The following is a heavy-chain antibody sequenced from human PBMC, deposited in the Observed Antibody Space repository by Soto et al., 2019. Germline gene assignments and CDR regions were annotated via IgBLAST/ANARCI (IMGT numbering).Heavy chain of an antibody. V-gene: IGHV3-21*01. D-gene: IGHD3-10*01. Sequence: EVQLVESGGGLVKPGGSLRLSCAASGFTFSSYSMNWVRQAPGKGLEWVSSISSSSSYIYYADSVKGRFTISRDNAKNSLYLQMNSLRAEDTAVYYFASPPARFGDYWGQGTLVTVSS. CDR3: ASPPARFGDY. CDR2: ISSSSSYI. CDR1: GFTFSSYS. J-gene: IGHJ4*02.